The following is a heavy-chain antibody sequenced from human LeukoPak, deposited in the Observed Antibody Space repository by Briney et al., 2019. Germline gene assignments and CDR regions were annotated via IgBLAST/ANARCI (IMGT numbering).Heavy chain of an antibody. Sequence: GESLRISCKGSGYSFTSYWISWVRQMPGKGLEWMGRIDPSDSYTNYSPSFQGHVTISADKSISTAYLQWSSLKASDTSMYYCARQPSFVVEHYYYGMDVWGQGTTVTASS. D-gene: IGHD2-21*01. J-gene: IGHJ6*02. V-gene: IGHV5-10-1*01. CDR2: IDPSDSYT. CDR3: ARQPSFVVEHYYYGMDV. CDR1: GYSFTSYW.